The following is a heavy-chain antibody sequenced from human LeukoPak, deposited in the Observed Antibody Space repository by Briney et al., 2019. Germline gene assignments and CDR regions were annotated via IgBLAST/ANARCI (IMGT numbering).Heavy chain of an antibody. CDR1: GLTFSDYA. Sequence: GGSLRLSCAASGLTFSDYAMSWVRQAPGQGLEWVSGISGSAQRTYYAHSVKGRFTISRDNFKRTLYLEMNSLRAEDTAVYYCATRYIANTGPIDYWGQGTLVTVSS. V-gene: IGHV3-23*01. CDR2: ISGSAQRT. D-gene: IGHD1-1*01. J-gene: IGHJ4*02. CDR3: ATRYIANTGPIDY.